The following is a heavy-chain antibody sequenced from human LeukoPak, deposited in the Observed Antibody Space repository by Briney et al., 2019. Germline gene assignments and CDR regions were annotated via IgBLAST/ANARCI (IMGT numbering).Heavy chain of an antibody. J-gene: IGHJ4*02. CDR3: AKSGGYGLIDY. CDR1: GLTFSSYE. CDR2: IYSSGST. Sequence: GSLRLSCAASGLTFSSYEMNWVRQPPGKGLEWIGNIYSSGSTYYNASLQSRVTISIDTSKNQFSLRLNSVTAADTAMYYCAKSGGYGLIDYWGQGTRVTVSS. D-gene: IGHD1-26*01. V-gene: IGHV4-59*04.